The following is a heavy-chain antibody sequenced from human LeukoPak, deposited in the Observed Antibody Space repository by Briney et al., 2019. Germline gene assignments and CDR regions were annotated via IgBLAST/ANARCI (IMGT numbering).Heavy chain of an antibody. V-gene: IGHV4-31*03. J-gene: IGHJ4*02. Sequence: PSQTLSLTCTVSGGSISSGGYYWSWIRQHPGKGLEGSGYIYYSGSNYYNPSLKSRVTISVDTSKNHFSLKLSSVTAADTAVYYCARVEYDSSGSYYFDYWGQGTLVTVSS. CDR1: GGSISSGGYY. CDR3: ARVEYDSSGSYYFDY. D-gene: IGHD3-22*01. CDR2: IYYSGSN.